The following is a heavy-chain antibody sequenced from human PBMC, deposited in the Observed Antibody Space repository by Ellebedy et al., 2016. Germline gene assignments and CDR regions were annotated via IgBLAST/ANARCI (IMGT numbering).Heavy chain of an antibody. CDR1: GFTFSGDW. CDR2: INPDASEK. Sequence: GGSLRLSCAASGFTFSGDWMDWVRQVPGKGLEWVANINPDASEKFYVDSVKGRFTISRDNAKNSLYLQMNSLRAEDTAVYYCTRRLDYWGQGTLVTVSS. J-gene: IGHJ4*02. V-gene: IGHV3-7*01. CDR3: TRRLDY.